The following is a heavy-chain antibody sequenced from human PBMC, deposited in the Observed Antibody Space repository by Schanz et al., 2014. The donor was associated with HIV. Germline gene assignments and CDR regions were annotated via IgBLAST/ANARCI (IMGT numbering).Heavy chain of an antibody. CDR2: IGGGESSNR. J-gene: IGHJ6*02. CDR3: ARGMDV. Sequence: EVQLAESGGGLAQPGGSLRLSCLASGFAFGSYSMNWVRQAPGKGLEWLAYIGGGESSNRYYADFVKGRFTISRDNTKNLVFLQMDGLGDEDTAVYYCARGMDVWGQGTTVTVSS. V-gene: IGHV3-48*02. CDR1: GFAFGSYS.